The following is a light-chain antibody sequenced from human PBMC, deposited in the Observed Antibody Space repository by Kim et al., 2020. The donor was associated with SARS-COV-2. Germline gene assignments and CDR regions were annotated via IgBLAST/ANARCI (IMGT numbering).Light chain of an antibody. CDR3: QQDETTPPT. V-gene: IGKV4-1*01. J-gene: IGKJ1*01. CDR1: QDVFYSPRNKNY. Sequence: DTVMTQSPDSLAVSLGERATINCKSSQDVFYSPRNKNYLAWYQQKPGQPPKLLIYWASTRESGVPDRFSGSGSGTDFTLTISDLQAEDVAVYYCQQDETTPPTFGQGTKVDIK. CDR2: WAS.